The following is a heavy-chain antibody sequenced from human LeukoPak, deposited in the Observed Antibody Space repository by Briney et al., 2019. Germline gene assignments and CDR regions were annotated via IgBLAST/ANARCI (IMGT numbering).Heavy chain of an antibody. V-gene: IGHV3-48*01. D-gene: IGHD2-15*01. Sequence: GGSLRLSCAASGFTFSSYSMNWVRQAPGKGPEWLSYISSTSGTIYYADSVKGRFTISRDNPKTSLYLQMNSLRAEDTAVYYCAKTQSGPIYGTLRGQGTLVTVSS. CDR1: GFTFSSYS. J-gene: IGHJ4*02. CDR2: ISSTSGTI. CDR3: AKTQSGPIYGTL.